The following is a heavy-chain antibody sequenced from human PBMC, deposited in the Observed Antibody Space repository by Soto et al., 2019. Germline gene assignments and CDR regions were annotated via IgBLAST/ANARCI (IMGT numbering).Heavy chain of an antibody. V-gene: IGHV4-34*01. J-gene: IGHJ4*02. CDR1: GGSFSGYY. D-gene: IGHD2-2*01. CDR3: ARGHSSSTSCYSA. CDR2: INHSGST. Sequence: PSETLSLTCAVYGGSFSGYYWSWIRQPPGKGLEWIGEINHSGSTNYNPSLKSRVTISVDTSKNQFSLKLSSVTAADTAVYYCARGHSSSTSCYSAWGQGTLVTVSS.